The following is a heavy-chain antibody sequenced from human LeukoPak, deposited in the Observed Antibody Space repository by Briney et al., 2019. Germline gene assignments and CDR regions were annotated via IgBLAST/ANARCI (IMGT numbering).Heavy chain of an antibody. CDR3: AKARGCSGGSCYLDY. Sequence: GGSLRLSCAASGFTFSSYAMHWVRQAPGKGLEWVAVISYDGSNKYYADSVKGRFTISRDNSKNTLYLQMNSLRAEDTAVYYCAKARGCSGGSCYLDYWGQGTLVTVSS. D-gene: IGHD2-15*01. J-gene: IGHJ4*02. CDR2: ISYDGSNK. CDR1: GFTFSSYA. V-gene: IGHV3-30-3*01.